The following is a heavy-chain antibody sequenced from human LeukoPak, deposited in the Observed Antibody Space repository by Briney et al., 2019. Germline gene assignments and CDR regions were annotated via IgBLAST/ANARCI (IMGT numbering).Heavy chain of an antibody. J-gene: IGHJ6*03. D-gene: IGHD2-21*02. CDR3: AKKEGDTYASWYIDA. Sequence: GGSLRLSCAASGFTFRDFAMSWVRQPPGKGLEWVSGTIGSGATTFYADSVKGRFTISSDNSKNTLFLKMNSMRAEDTATYYCAKKEGDTYASWYIDACGKGTTVTVSS. CDR1: GFTFRDFA. V-gene: IGHV3-23*01. CDR2: TIGSGATT.